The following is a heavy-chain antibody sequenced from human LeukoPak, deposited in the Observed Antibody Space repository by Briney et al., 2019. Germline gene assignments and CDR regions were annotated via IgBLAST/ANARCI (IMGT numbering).Heavy chain of an antibody. CDR3: AKGPSPFDP. J-gene: IGHJ5*02. V-gene: IGHV3-23*01. CDR2: ISGSGDNI. CDR1: GFTFSNSV. Sequence: GGSLRLSCAASGFTFSNSVMSWVRQAPGKGQEWVSLISGSGDNIYYVDSVKGRFTISRDNSKNTLYLQMNSLRAEDTAVYFFAKGPSPFDPWGQGTLVTVSS.